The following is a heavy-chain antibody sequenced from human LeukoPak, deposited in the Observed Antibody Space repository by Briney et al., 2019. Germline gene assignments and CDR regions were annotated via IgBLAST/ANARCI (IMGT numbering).Heavy chain of an antibody. D-gene: IGHD3-10*01. V-gene: IGHV4-39*01. J-gene: IGHJ4*02. CDR2: IYHTGNT. Sequence: SETLSLTCTISGASISSSYYYWGWIRQPPGKGLKWIGSIYHTGNTYYNPSLKSRVTISVDTSKNQFSLKLSSVTAADTAVYYCARHGVQGVGPVDYWGQGTLVTVSS. CDR3: ARHGVQGVGPVDY. CDR1: GASISSSYYY.